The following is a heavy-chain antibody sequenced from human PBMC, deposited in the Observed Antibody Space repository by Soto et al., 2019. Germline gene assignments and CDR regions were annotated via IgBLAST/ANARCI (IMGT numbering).Heavy chain of an antibody. D-gene: IGHD6-19*01. Sequence: QLQLQESGSGLVTPSQTLSLTCAVSGGSFSSGGSSWSWIRLPPGKGLEWIGYIYHSGSTYYNPSLKSRVTIAVDRSKNQVSLKLSSVTAADTAVYYCARAGDSSGPVALGYWGQGTLVTVSS. J-gene: IGHJ4*02. CDR3: ARAGDSSGPVALGY. V-gene: IGHV4-30-2*01. CDR2: IYHSGST. CDR1: GGSFSSGGSS.